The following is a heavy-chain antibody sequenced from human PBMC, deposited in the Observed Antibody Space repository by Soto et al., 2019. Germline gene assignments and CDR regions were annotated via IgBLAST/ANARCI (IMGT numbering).Heavy chain of an antibody. CDR1: GDIFTNYW. CDR2: IYPGDSDT. V-gene: IGHV5-51*01. CDR3: VRRRGYSSSGAFDY. D-gene: IGHD3-10*01. Sequence: PGESLKISCKASGDIFTNYWIGWVRQMPGRGLEWMGIIYPGDSDTRYSPSFQGQVTFSVDKSINTAYLHLSTLKASDTAMFYCVRRRGYSSSGAFDYWAQGTLVTVSS. J-gene: IGHJ4*02.